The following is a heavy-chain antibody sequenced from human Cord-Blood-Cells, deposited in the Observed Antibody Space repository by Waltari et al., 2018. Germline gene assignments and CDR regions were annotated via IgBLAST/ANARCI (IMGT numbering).Heavy chain of an antibody. CDR1: GGTFSSYA. Sequence: QVQLVQSGAEVKKPGSSVKVSCKASGGTFSSYAISWVRQAPGQGLEWMVRSTPILGIANYAQKFHGRVTITADKSTSTAYMELGSLGSEDTAVYYWAREPEAGYSSGWYHFDYWGQGTLVTVSS. J-gene: IGHJ4*02. CDR3: AREPEAGYSSGWYHFDY. CDR2: STPILGIA. V-gene: IGHV1-69*09. D-gene: IGHD6-19*01.